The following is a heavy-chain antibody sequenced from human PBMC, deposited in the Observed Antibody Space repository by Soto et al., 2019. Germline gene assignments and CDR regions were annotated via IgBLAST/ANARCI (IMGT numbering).Heavy chain of an antibody. CDR1: GFTFSSYG. D-gene: IGHD3-22*01. CDR2: IWYDGSNK. Sequence: QVQLVESGGGVVQPGRSLRLSCAASGFTFSSYGMHWVRQAPGKGLEWVAVIWYDGSNKYYADSVKGRFTISRDNSKNPLYLQMISLRAEDTAVYYCARDYYDSSGYPDYWGQGTLVTVSS. CDR3: ARDYYDSSGYPDY. J-gene: IGHJ4*02. V-gene: IGHV3-33*01.